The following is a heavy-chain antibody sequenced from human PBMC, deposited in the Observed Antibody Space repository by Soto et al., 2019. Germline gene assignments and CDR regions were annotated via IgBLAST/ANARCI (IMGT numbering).Heavy chain of an antibody. Sequence: ASVKVSCKASGYTFTSYDINWVRQATGQGLEWMGWMNPNSGNTGYAQKFQGRVTMTRNTSISTAYMELSSLRSEDTAVYYCARVRQWLPHVDYWGQGTLVTVSS. CDR2: MNPNSGNT. CDR3: ARVRQWLPHVDY. V-gene: IGHV1-8*01. D-gene: IGHD6-19*01. J-gene: IGHJ4*02. CDR1: GYTFTSYD.